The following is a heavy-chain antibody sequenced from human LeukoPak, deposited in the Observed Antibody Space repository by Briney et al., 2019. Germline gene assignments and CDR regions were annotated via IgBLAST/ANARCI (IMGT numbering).Heavy chain of an antibody. CDR1: GYSISSGYY. Sequence: SETLSLTCAVSGYSISSGYYWSWIRQPPGKGLEWIGEINHSGSTNYNPSLKSRVTISVDTSKNQFSLKLSSVTAADTAVYYCARKTYYYDSSGYYPYYYYYYMDVWGKGTTVTVSS. CDR3: ARKTYYYDSSGYYPYYYYYYMDV. CDR2: INHSGST. D-gene: IGHD3-22*01. J-gene: IGHJ6*03. V-gene: IGHV4-34*01.